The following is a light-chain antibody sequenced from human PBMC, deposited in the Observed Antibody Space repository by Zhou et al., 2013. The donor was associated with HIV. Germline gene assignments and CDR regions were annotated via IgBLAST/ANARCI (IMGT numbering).Light chain of an antibody. CDR1: QSVGSS. J-gene: IGKJ4*01. V-gene: IGKV3-20*01. Sequence: EIVMTQSPATLSVSPGERATLSCRASQSVGSSLAWYQQKPGQAPRLLIYGASSRATGIPDRFSGSGSGTDFTLTISRLEPEDFAVYYCQQYARTFGGGTKVEIK. CDR3: QQYART. CDR2: GAS.